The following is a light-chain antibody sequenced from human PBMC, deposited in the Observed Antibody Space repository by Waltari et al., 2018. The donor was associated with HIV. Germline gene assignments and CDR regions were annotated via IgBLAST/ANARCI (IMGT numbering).Light chain of an antibody. CDR3: QKHNNCASWT. CDR1: QSVSSH. V-gene: IGKV3-15*01. J-gene: IGKJ1*01. CDR2: GAS. Sequence: EIVMPQSPATLSLAPGHRAALSYTASQSVSSHLALYQPEPGLAPRLLISGASTRATGSPARLSSSRSGTDFTLTISSLQSEDFAVYYCQKHNNCASWTFGQGTNVEI.